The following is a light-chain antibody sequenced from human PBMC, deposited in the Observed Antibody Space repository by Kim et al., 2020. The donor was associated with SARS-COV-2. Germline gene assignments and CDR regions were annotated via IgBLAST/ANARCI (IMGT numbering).Light chain of an antibody. CDR1: SGSIASNY. V-gene: IGLV6-57*01. J-gene: IGLJ2*01. Sequence: GKTVTISCTRSSGSIASNYVQGYQQRPGRSPTTVIYDSYQRPSGVAVRFSGSIDSSSNSASLSISGLKTEDEADYCCQSYDIYNQVFGGGTQLTVL. CDR2: DSY. CDR3: QSYDIYNQV.